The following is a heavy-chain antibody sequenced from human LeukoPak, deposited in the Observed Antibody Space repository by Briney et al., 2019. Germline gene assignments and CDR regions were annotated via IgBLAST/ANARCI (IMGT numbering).Heavy chain of an antibody. CDR3: AREGAYCSGGSCFGACDI. Sequence: PGGSLRLSCAASGFTFSNYGMHWVRQAPGKGLEWVAVIWYDGTNKYYGDSVKGRFTISRDSSKNTLYLRMNSLRAEDTAMYYCAREGAYCSGGSCFGACDIWGQGTMVTVSS. J-gene: IGHJ3*02. V-gene: IGHV3-33*01. CDR1: GFTFSNYG. CDR2: IWYDGTNK. D-gene: IGHD2-15*01.